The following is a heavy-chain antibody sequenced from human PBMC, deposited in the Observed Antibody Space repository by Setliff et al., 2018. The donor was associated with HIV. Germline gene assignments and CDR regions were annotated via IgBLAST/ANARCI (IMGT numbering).Heavy chain of an antibody. CDR2: IYSSGST. J-gene: IGHJ4*02. CDR1: GGSISSGGYY. V-gene: IGHV4-61*02. D-gene: IGHD5-12*01. Sequence: SETLSLTCTVSGGSISSGGYYWSWIRQPAGKELEWIGRIYSSGSTTYSPSLKSRVTILLDPSKNQFSLKLSSVTAADTAVYYCARSRGTQQEEYYFDYWGPGTLVTVSS. CDR3: ARSRGTQQEEYYFDY.